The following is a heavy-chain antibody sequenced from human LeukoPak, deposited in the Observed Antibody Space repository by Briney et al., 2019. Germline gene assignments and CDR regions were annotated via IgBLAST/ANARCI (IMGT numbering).Heavy chain of an antibody. V-gene: IGHV3-30-3*01. CDR3: AREASHKRGYSGYEVYYYGMDV. CDR1: GFTLSSYA. J-gene: IGHJ6*02. Sequence: PGGSLRLSCAASGFTLSSYAMHWVRQAPGKGLEWVAVISYDGSNKYYADSVKGRFTISRDNSKNTLYLQMNSLRAEDTAVYYCAREASHKRGYSGYEVYYYGMDVWGQGTTVTVSS. D-gene: IGHD5-12*01. CDR2: ISYDGSNK.